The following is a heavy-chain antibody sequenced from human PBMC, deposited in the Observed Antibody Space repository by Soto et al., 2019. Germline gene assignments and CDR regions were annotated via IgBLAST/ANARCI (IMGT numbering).Heavy chain of an antibody. CDR2: IVVGSGNT. CDR3: ARVYCTNGVCYTRDYYYYGMDV. Sequence: SVKVSCKASGFTFTSSAVQWVRQARGQRLEWIGWIVVGSGNTNYAQKFQGRVTMTRDTSTSTVYMELSSLRSEDTAVYYCARVYCTNGVCYTRDYYYYGMDVWGQGTTVTVSS. CDR1: GFTFTSSA. J-gene: IGHJ6*02. D-gene: IGHD2-8*01. V-gene: IGHV1-58*01.